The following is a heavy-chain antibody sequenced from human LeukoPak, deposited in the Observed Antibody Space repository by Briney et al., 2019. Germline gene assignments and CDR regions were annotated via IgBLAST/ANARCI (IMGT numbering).Heavy chain of an antibody. CDR2: ISDSSSYI. Sequence: GGSLRLSCAASGFTVSSNYMSWVRQAPGKGLEWVSSISDSSSYIYYADSVRGRFTISRDNAKNSLYLQMNSLRAEDTAMYYCARADLSGSYFHPHFLDYWGQGTLVTVSS. J-gene: IGHJ4*02. V-gene: IGHV3-21*01. D-gene: IGHD1-26*01. CDR1: GFTVSSNY. CDR3: ARADLSGSYFHPHFLDY.